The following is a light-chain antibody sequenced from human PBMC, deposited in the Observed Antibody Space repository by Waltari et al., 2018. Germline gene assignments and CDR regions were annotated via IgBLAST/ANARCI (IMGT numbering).Light chain of an antibody. Sequence: EIVFTQSPATLSLSPGERATLSCRASQGVRTYLAWYQHSPGQAPRLLIYDASNRATDVPARFSGSGSGTDFTLTISSLQPEDFAVYYCQERSNWPGGAFGGGTKVEIK. J-gene: IGKJ4*01. CDR1: QGVRTY. V-gene: IGKV3-11*01. CDR2: DAS. CDR3: QERSNWPGGA.